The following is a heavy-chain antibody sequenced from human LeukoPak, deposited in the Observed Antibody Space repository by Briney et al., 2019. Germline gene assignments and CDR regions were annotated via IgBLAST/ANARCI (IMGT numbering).Heavy chain of an antibody. CDR2: IYYSGST. CDR1: NGSISSYY. J-gene: IGHJ3*02. V-gene: IGHV4-59*08. Sequence: PSETLSLTCTVSNGSISSYYWSWIRQPPGKGLEWIGYIYYSGSTNYNPSLKSRVTISVDTSKNQFSLKLSSVTAADTAVYYCARPRLTYSSLDAFDIWGQGTMVTVSS. D-gene: IGHD6-19*01. CDR3: ARPRLTYSSLDAFDI.